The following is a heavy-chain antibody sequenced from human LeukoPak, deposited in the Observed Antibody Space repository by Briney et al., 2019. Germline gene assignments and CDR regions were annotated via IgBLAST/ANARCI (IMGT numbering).Heavy chain of an antibody. V-gene: IGHV3-30*18. CDR3: AKDWCGGNCLFHDY. D-gene: IGHD2-21*02. CDR1: GFDFSAFG. CDR2: ISYDGSQK. J-gene: IGHJ4*02. Sequence: PGGSLRLSCAASGFDFSAFGMNWVRQAPGKGLEWVAVISYDGSQKYYADSVKGRFTISRDNSKNTVYLQMNSLSAEDTAVYYCAKDWCGGNCLFHDYWGQGTLVTVSS.